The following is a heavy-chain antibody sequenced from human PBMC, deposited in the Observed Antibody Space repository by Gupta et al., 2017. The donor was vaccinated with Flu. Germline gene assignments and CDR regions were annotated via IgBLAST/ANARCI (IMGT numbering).Heavy chain of an antibody. CDR1: GFTPINNL. V-gene: IGHV3-21*06. D-gene: IGHD1-20*01. Sequence: EVPLGDSGGGLVKPGGSLRHSFEPCGFTPINNLLDWVRKHPGQGLEWVSSISITRSYIYYADSVKGRFTISRDNAKDSLYLQMNSLRAEDTAVYYCAREGKYLERLTDYYFDYWGQGTLVTVSP. CDR3: AREGKYLERLTDYYFDY. J-gene: IGHJ4*01. CDR2: ISITRSYI.